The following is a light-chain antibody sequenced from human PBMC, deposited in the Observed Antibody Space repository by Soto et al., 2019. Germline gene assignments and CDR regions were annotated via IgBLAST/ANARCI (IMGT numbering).Light chain of an antibody. Sequence: EIVMTQSPATLSVSPGERATLSCRASQSVSSNLAWYQQKPGQAPRLLIYGASTRATGIPARFSGSGSGTAFTLTISSLQSEHFVVCYCQQYNKWPWTFGQGTTVEIK. J-gene: IGKJ1*01. V-gene: IGKV3-15*01. CDR1: QSVSSN. CDR2: GAS. CDR3: QQYNKWPWT.